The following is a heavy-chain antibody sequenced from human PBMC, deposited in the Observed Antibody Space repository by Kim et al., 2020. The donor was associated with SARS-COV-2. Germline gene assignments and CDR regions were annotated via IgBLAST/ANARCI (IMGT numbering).Heavy chain of an antibody. V-gene: IGHV3-7*01. CDR3: ARDATRGGDSAD. J-gene: IGHJ4*02. D-gene: IGHD2-21*01. Sequence: SYVASVSGRFTMSRDNAKNSLYLKMDSMRDEDTAVYYCARDATRGGDSADWGQGTLVTVSS.